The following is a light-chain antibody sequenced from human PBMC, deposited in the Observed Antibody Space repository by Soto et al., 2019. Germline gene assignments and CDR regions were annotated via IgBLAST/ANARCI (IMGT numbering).Light chain of an antibody. Sequence: QSALTQPPSASGSPGQSVTISCTGTSSDVGAYDYVSWYQQHPGKAPKLMIYEINKRPSGVPDRFSGSKSGNTAPLTVSGLQAEDEADYYCSSFAGSNNFPYVFGTGTKV. CDR2: EIN. CDR3: SSFAGSNNFPYV. V-gene: IGLV2-8*01. CDR1: SSDVGAYDY. J-gene: IGLJ1*01.